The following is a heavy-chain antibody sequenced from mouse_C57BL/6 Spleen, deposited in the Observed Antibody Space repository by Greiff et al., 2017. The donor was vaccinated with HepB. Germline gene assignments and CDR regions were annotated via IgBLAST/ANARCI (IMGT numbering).Heavy chain of an antibody. CDR3: AEGDYGSSYSYAMDY. CDR2: IYPGDGDT. Sequence: VQLQQSGPELVKPGASVKISCKASGYAFSSSWMNWVKQRPGKGLEWIGRIYPGDGDTNYNGKFKGKATLTADKSSSTAYMQLSSLTSEDSAVYFCAEGDYGSSYSYAMDYWGQGTSVTVSS. V-gene: IGHV1-82*01. J-gene: IGHJ4*01. D-gene: IGHD1-1*01. CDR1: GYAFSSSW.